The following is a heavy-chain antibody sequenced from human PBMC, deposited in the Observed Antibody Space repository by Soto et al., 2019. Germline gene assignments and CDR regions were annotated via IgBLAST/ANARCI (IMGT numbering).Heavy chain of an antibody. Sequence: GGSLRLSCAASGFTFSSYAMHWVRQAPGKGLEWVAVISYDGSNKYYADSVKGRFTISRDNSKNTLYLQMNSLRAEDTAVYYCARGSSSLPFDYWGQGTLVTVSS. D-gene: IGHD6-6*01. CDR2: ISYDGSNK. J-gene: IGHJ4*02. CDR1: GFTFSSYA. CDR3: ARGSSSLPFDY. V-gene: IGHV3-30-3*01.